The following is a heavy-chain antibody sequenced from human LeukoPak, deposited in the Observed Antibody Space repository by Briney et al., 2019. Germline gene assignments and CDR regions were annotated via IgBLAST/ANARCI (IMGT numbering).Heavy chain of an antibody. V-gene: IGHV3-53*01. CDR1: GFTVNSNY. D-gene: IGHD1-26*01. Sequence: GGSLRLSCEASGFTVNSNYMNWVRQAPGKGLEWVSVVYSDDTTYYADSVKGRFTISRDNSKNTLYLQMNNLRAEDTAVYYCARGGGYYAIDYWGQGTLVTVSS. CDR3: ARGGGYYAIDY. J-gene: IGHJ4*02. CDR2: VYSDDTT.